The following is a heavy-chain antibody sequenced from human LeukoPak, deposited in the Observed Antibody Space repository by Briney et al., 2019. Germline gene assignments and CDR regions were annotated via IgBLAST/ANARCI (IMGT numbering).Heavy chain of an antibody. V-gene: IGHV4-39*07. D-gene: IGHD6-13*01. CDR1: GGSIISSSFW. CDR2: INHSGST. CDR3: ARGSGGTAARYYFDY. J-gene: IGHJ4*02. Sequence: SQTLSLTCTVSGGSIISSSFWWGWIRQPPGKGLEWIGEINHSGSTNYNPSLKSRVTISVDTSKNQFSLKLSSVTAADTAVYYCARGSGGTAARYYFDYWGQGTLATVSS.